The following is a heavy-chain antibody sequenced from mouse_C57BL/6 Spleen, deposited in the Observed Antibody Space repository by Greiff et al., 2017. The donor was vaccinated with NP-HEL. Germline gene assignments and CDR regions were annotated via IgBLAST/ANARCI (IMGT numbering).Heavy chain of an antibody. J-gene: IGHJ2*01. D-gene: IGHD2-3*01. CDR3: ARERGYSFSH. CDR1: GYTFTSYW. V-gene: IGHV1-55*01. Sequence: QVQLQQPGAELVKPGASVMMSCKASGYTFTSYWITWVKQRPGQGLVWIGDIYPGSGSTNYNEKFMSKATLTVDTSSSTAYMQLSSLTSEDSAVYYCARERGYSFSHWGKGNTLTLTS. CDR2: IYPGSGST.